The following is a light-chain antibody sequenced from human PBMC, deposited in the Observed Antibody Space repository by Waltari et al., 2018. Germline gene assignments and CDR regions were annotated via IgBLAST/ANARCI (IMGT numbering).Light chain of an antibody. CDR2: DVT. CDR1: SSHVGGSDY. CDR3: CSYAGSYTHVV. V-gene: IGLV2-11*01. J-gene: IGLJ2*01. Sequence: QSALTQPRSVSGSPGQSVTISCTGTSSHVGGSDYVSWYQHHPGKAPQLMICDVTKRPSGVPDRFSGSKSGNTASLTISGLQAEDEAYYYCCSYAGSYTHVVFGGGTKLTVL.